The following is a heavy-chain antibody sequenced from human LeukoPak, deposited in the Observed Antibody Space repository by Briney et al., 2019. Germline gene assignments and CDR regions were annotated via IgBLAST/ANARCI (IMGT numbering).Heavy chain of an antibody. J-gene: IGHJ6*03. V-gene: IGHV3-66*02. D-gene: IGHD2-15*01. CDR1: GFTVSSNY. Sequence: GGSLRLSCAASGFTVSSNYMSWVRQAPGKGLEWVSVIYSGGSTYYADSVKGRFTISRDNSKNTLYLQMNSLRAEDTAVYYCARQYSSGYYYYYMDVWGKGTTVTVS. CDR2: IYSGGST. CDR3: ARQYSSGYYYYYMDV.